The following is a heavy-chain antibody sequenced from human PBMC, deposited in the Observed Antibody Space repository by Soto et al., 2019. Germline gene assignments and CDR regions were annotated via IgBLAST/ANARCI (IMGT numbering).Heavy chain of an antibody. J-gene: IGHJ4*02. CDR1: GFTFSDHY. CDR2: VRNKANSHTT. D-gene: IGHD6-19*01. V-gene: IGHV3-72*01. Sequence: EVQVVESGGGLVQPGGSLILSCAASGFTFSDHYMDWVRQAPGKGLEWVGRVRNKANSHTTVYAASLKGRFIMSRDDLNSSVFLQMNSRETEDSAMYFCIGSSYGSGWNFAYWGQGTQVTVSS. CDR3: IGSSYGSGWNFAY.